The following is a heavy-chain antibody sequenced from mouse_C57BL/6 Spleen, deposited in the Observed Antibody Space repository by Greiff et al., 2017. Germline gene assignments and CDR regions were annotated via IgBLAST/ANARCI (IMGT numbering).Heavy chain of an antibody. CDR2: IYPRSGNT. D-gene: IGHD1-1*01. CDR3: ARYYYGSSYAFDY. CDR1: GYTFTSYG. J-gene: IGHJ2*01. V-gene: IGHV1-81*01. Sequence: VQLQQSGAELARPGASVKLSCKASGYTFTSYGISWVKQRTGQGLEWIGEIYPRSGNTYYNEKFKGKATLTADKSASTAYMELRSLTSEDSAVYFCARYYYGSSYAFDYWGQGTTLTVSS.